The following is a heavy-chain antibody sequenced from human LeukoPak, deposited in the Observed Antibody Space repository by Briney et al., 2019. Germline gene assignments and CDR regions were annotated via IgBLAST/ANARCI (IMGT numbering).Heavy chain of an antibody. Sequence: ASVKVSCKASGYTFTSYYMHWVRQAPGQGLEWMGIINPSGGSTSYAQRFQGRVTITADESTSTAYMELSSLRSEDTAVYYCARGSLTIFGVVPGTFDIWGQGTMVTVSS. D-gene: IGHD3-3*01. V-gene: IGHV1-46*01. J-gene: IGHJ3*02. CDR3: ARGSLTIFGVVPGTFDI. CDR1: GYTFTSYY. CDR2: INPSGGST.